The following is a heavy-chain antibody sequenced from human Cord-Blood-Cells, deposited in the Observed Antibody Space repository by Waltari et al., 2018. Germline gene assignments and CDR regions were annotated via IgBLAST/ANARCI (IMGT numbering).Heavy chain of an antibody. CDR2: INHSGST. CDR1: GGSSRGYY. D-gene: IGHD2-15*01. V-gene: IGHV4-34*01. CDR3: ARRRGIVVVVAASNWFDP. Sequence: QVQLQQWGAGLLKPSETLSLTCAVSGGSSRGYYWTWIRQPPGEGLEWIGEINHSGSTNYNPSLKSRVTISVDTSKNQFSLKLSSVTAADTAVYYCARRRGIVVVVAASNWFDPWGQGTLVTVSS. J-gene: IGHJ5*02.